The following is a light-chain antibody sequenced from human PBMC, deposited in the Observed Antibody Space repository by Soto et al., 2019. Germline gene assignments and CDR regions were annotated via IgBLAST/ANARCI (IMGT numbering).Light chain of an antibody. CDR1: SSDVGGYNY. Sequence: QSALTQPPSASGSPGQSVTISCTGTSSDVGGYNYVSWYQQHPGKAPKLMIYEVLNRPSGVPDRFSGSKSDNTASLTVSGLQAEDEADYYCTSYAGNNNLVFGGGTKLTVL. V-gene: IGLV2-8*01. J-gene: IGLJ3*02. CDR3: TSYAGNNNLV. CDR2: EVL.